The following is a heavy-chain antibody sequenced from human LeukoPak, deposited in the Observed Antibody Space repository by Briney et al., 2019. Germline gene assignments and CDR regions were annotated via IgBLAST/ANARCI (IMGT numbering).Heavy chain of an antibody. Sequence: SETLSLTCAVSGYSISSGYYWGWIRQPPGKGLEWIGSIYHSGSTYYNPSLKSRVTISVDTSKNQFSLKLSSVTAADTAVYYCARVGYCSSTSCYAGVLDYWGRGTLVTVSS. CDR3: ARVGYCSSTSCYAGVLDY. D-gene: IGHD2-2*03. CDR1: GYSISSGYY. J-gene: IGHJ4*02. V-gene: IGHV4-38-2*01. CDR2: IYHSGST.